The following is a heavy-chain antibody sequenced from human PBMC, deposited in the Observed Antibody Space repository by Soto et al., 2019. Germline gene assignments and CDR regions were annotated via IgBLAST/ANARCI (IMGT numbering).Heavy chain of an antibody. CDR1: GYTFTSYG. CDR3: ARVAARRSWFDP. CDR2: ISAYNGNT. J-gene: IGHJ5*02. V-gene: IGHV1-18*01. D-gene: IGHD6-6*01. Sequence: ASVKVSCKASGYTFTSYGISWVRQAPGQGLEWMGWISAYNGNTNYAQKLQGRVTMTTDTSTSTAYMELRSLRSDDTAVYYCARVAARRSWFDPWGQGALVTVSS.